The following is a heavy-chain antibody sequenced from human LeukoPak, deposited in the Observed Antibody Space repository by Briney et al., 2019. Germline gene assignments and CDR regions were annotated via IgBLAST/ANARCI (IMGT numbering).Heavy chain of an antibody. CDR1: GGSFSGYY. J-gene: IGHJ6*02. V-gene: IGHV4-34*01. CDR2: IKHSGST. CDR3: ARGPPYYDFWSGYSRGYYYYGMDV. Sequence: PSETLSLTCAVYGGSFSGYYWSWIRQPPGKGLEWIGEIKHSGSTNYNPSLKSRVTISVDTSKNQFSLKLSSVTAADTAVYYCARGPPYYDFWSGYSRGYYYYGMDVWGQGTTVTVSS. D-gene: IGHD3-3*01.